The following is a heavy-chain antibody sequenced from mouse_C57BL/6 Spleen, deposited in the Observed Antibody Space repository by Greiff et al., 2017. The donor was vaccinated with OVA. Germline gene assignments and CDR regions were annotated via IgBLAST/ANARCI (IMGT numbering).Heavy chain of an antibody. D-gene: IGHD2-4*01. J-gene: IGHJ3*01. V-gene: IGHV1-80*01. CDR1: GYAFSSYW. CDR3: ARGEDYAWFAY. CDR2: IYPGDGDT. Sequence: QVQLKQSGAELVKPGASVKISCKASGYAFSSYWMNWVKQRPGKGLEWIGQIYPGDGDTNYNGKFKGKATLTADKSSSTAYMQLSSLTSEDSAVYFCARGEDYAWFAYWGQGTLVTVSA.